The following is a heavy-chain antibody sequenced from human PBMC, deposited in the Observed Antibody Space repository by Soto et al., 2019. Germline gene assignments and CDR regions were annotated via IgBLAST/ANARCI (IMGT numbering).Heavy chain of an antibody. CDR3: ARDSVPGPDVDTAMVPTWGSAPRYYYYYGMDV. CDR2: IYYSGST. CDR1: GGSVSSGSYY. J-gene: IGHJ6*02. Sequence: PSETLSLTCTVSGGSVSSGSYYWSWIRQPPGKGLEWIGYIYYSGSTNYNPSLKSRVTISVDTSKNQFSLKLSSVTAADTAVYYCARDSVPGPDVDTAMVPTWGSAPRYYYYYGMDVWGQGTTVPVSS. D-gene: IGHD5-18*01. V-gene: IGHV4-61*01.